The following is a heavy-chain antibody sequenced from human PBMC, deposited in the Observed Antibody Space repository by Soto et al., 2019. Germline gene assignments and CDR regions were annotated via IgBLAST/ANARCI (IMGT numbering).Heavy chain of an antibody. Sequence: SLRLSCAASGFTFSSYGMHWVRQAPGKGLEWVAVISYDGSNKYYADSVKGRFAISRDNSKNTLYLQMNSLRAEDTAVYYCAKQTYYYGSGSYSAFDYWGQGTLVTVSS. CDR3: AKQTYYYGSGSYSAFDY. CDR1: GFTFSSYG. J-gene: IGHJ4*02. D-gene: IGHD3-10*01. V-gene: IGHV3-30*18. CDR2: ISYDGSNK.